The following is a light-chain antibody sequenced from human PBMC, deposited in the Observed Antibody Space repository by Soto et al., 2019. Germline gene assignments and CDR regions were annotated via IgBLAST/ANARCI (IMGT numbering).Light chain of an antibody. CDR2: GNS. CDR1: SSNIGAGYD. Sequence: QAVVTQPPSVSGAPVQRVTISCIGSSSNIGAGYDVHWYQQLPGTAPKLLIYGNSNRPSGVPDRFSGSKSGTSASLAITGLQAEDEADYYCQSYDSSLSGSVFGGGTQLTVL. J-gene: IGLJ7*01. V-gene: IGLV1-40*01. CDR3: QSYDSSLSGSV.